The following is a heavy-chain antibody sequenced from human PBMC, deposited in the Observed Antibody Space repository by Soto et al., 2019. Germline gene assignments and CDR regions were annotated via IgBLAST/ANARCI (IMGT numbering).Heavy chain of an antibody. Sequence: QVQLQESGPGLVKPSETLSLTCTVSGGSISSYYWSWIRQPPGKGLEWIGYIYYSGSTNYNPSLKSRVTISVDPSKNQFSLKLSSVTAADTAVYYCARLLYGSGSWFDPWGQGTLVTVSS. CDR3: ARLLYGSGSWFDP. J-gene: IGHJ5*02. CDR2: IYYSGST. D-gene: IGHD3-10*01. CDR1: GGSISSYY. V-gene: IGHV4-59*08.